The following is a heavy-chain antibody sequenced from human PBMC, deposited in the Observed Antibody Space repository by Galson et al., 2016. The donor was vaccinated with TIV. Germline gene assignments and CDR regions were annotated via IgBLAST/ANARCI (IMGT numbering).Heavy chain of an antibody. Sequence: SVKVSCKASGYTFSHYYLHWVRQAPGQGLEWMGRINPKNGATEYALKFQGRVTMTRDTSISIAYMELSSLTSDDTVVYYCARERGPGYRDDSSCYGYYGMDVWGQGTTVTVSS. J-gene: IGHJ6*02. CDR2: INPKNGAT. CDR1: GYTFSHYY. D-gene: IGHD5-12*01. V-gene: IGHV1-2*05. CDR3: ARERGPGYRDDSSCYGYYGMDV.